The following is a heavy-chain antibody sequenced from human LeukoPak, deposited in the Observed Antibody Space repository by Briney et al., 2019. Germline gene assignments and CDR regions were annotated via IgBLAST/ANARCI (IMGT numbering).Heavy chain of an antibody. CDR3: AKDSDTTGYQSGDYFDY. V-gene: IGHV3-30*02. D-gene: IGHD3-22*01. CDR1: GFPFSSFG. Sequence: PGGSLRLSCAASGFPFSSFGMHWVRQAPGKGLEWVTFIRYDGTYKYYADSVKGRFTISRDNSKNTLFLQMNSLRPEDTAVYYCAKDSDTTGYQSGDYFDYWGQGTLVTVSS. CDR2: IRYDGTYK. J-gene: IGHJ4*02.